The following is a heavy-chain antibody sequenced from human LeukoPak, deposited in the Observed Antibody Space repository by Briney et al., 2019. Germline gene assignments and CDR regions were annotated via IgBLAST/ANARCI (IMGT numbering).Heavy chain of an antibody. Sequence: ASVKVSCKASGYTFTSYGISWVRQAPGQGLEWMGWISAYNGNTNYAQKLQGRVTMTTDTSTSTAYMELRSLRSDDTAVYYCARVAYCSSTTPTSCFLDYWGQGTLVTVSS. CDR1: GYTFTSYG. CDR3: ARVAYCSSTTPTSCFLDY. CDR2: ISAYNGNT. J-gene: IGHJ4*02. V-gene: IGHV1-18*04. D-gene: IGHD2-2*01.